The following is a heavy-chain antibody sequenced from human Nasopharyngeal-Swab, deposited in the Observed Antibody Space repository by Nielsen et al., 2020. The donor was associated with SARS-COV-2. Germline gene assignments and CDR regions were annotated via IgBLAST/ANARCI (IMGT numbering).Heavy chain of an antibody. CDR2: IYFSGST. Sequence: SETLSLICTVSGGSISSGDYYWTWIRQPPGKGLEWIGYIYFSGSTSYNPSLKSRLTISVDTSKSQFSLKLSSVTAADTAVYYCARGLLGFCSSGSCYRLFDPWGQGTLVTVSS. V-gene: IGHV4-30-4*08. D-gene: IGHD2-2*01. J-gene: IGHJ5*02. CDR1: GGSISSGDYY. CDR3: ARGLLGFCSSGSCYRLFDP.